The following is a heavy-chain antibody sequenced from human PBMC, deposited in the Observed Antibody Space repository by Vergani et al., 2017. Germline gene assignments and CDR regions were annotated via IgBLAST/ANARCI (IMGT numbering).Heavy chain of an antibody. V-gene: IGHV4-34*11. J-gene: IGHJ6*02. Sequence: QVQLQQWGAGLLKPSETLSLTCAVYGGSFSGYYWSWIRQPPGKGLEWIGYIYYSGSTNYNPSLKSRVTISVDTSKNQFSLKLSSVTAADTAVYYCARDGGLGGYDFWSGYYGDYYYGMDVWGQGTTVTVSS. CDR3: ARDGGLGGYDFWSGYYGDYYYGMDV. D-gene: IGHD3-3*01. CDR1: GGSFSGYY. CDR2: IYYSGST.